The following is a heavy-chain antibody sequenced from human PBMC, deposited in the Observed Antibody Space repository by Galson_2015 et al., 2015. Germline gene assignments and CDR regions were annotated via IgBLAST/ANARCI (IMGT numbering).Heavy chain of an antibody. V-gene: IGHV3-23*01. CDR2: VSATGGST. J-gene: IGHJ5*02. D-gene: IGHD1-14*01. CDR1: GFTFCSHA. Sequence: SLRLSCAVSGFTFCSHAMSWVRQATGKGLEWVSAVSATGGSTYYADSVKGRFTISRDNSKNTVYLQMNSLRGEDTAAYYCAKDLLTPDHWGQGTLVTVSS. CDR3: AKDLLTPDH.